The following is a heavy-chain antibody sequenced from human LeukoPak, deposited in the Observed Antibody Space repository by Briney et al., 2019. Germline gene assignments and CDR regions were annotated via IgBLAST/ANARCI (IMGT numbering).Heavy chain of an antibody. CDR3: ATRYSSSWYSFAY. V-gene: IGHV3-66*01. CDR1: GFTVSSNY. Sequence: GGSLRLSCAASGFTVSSNYMSWVRQAPGKGLEWVSVIYSGGSTYYADSVKGRFTISRDNSKNTLYLQMYSLRAEDPAVYYCATRYSSSWYSFAYWGQGTLVTVSS. J-gene: IGHJ4*02. CDR2: IYSGGST. D-gene: IGHD6-13*01.